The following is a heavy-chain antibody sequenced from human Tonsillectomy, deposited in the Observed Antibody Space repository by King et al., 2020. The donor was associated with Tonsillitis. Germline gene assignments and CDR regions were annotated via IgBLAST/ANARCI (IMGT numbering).Heavy chain of an antibody. CDR1: GFTFSTYS. CDR2: IGSSSSYI. D-gene: IGHD4-11*01. V-gene: IGHV3-21*01. J-gene: IGHJ6*02. Sequence: VQLVESGGGLVKPGGSLRLSCAASGFTFSTYSMNWVRQAPGKGLEWVSSIGSSSSYIYYADSVKGRFTISRDNAKNSLYLQMNSLRAEDTAVYYCARGSRPPVKYYYYGMDVWGQGTTVTVPS. CDR3: ARGSRPPVKYYYYGMDV.